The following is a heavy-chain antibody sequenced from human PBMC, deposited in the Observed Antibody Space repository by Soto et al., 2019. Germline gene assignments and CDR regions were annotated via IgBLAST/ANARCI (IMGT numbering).Heavy chain of an antibody. J-gene: IGHJ2*01. CDR3: ASQDYSSSTDASFLVNGYFDL. V-gene: IGHV4-4*02. CDR1: GGSISSSKW. Sequence: QMQLQESGPGLVKPSGTLSLTCGVSGGSISSSKWWTWVRQPPGKGPEWIGEIYHSGSTNYNPSPTSRVTISLDNSNIQFSLTLTSVTAADTAVYYCASQDYSSSTDASFLVNGYFDLWGRGSLVTVSS. CDR2: IYHSGST. D-gene: IGHD6-6*01.